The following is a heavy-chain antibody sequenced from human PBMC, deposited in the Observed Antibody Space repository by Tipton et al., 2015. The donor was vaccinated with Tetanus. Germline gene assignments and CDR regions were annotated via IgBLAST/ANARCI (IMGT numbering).Heavy chain of an antibody. V-gene: IGHV3-15*01. D-gene: IGHD2-21*01. CDR1: GFTFSSYG. CDR3: VRHFYSMDY. J-gene: IGHJ4*02. Sequence: SLRLSCAASGFTFSSYGMHWVRQAPGKGLEWVGRIKSKRDGETVDYAAPVKGRFTISRDDSMDTLYLQMNNLKTEDTAVYYCVRHFYSMDYWGQGTLVTVSS. CDR2: IKSKRDGETV.